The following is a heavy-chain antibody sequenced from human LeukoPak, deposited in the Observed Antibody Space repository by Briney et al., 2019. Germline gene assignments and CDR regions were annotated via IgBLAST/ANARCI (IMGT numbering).Heavy chain of an antibody. V-gene: IGHV3-48*01. CDR2: ISSSSSTI. CDR3: ARETYVWGSYRYSH. CDR1: GFTFSSYS. J-gene: IGHJ4*02. Sequence: PGGSLRLSCAASGFTFSSYSMNWVRQAPGKGLERVSYISSSSSTIYYADSVKGRFTISRDNAMNSLYLQMNSLRAEDTAVYYCARETYVWGSYRYSHWGQGTLVTVSS. D-gene: IGHD3-16*02.